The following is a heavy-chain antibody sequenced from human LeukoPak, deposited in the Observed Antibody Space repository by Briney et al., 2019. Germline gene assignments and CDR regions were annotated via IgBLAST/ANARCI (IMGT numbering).Heavy chain of an antibody. CDR1: GGTFSSYA. V-gene: IGHV1-69*13. CDR3: ARSRITMIVVVILYDAFDI. Sequence: GASVKVSCKASGGTFSSYAISWVRQAPGQGLEWIGGIIPIFGTANYAQKFQGRVTITADESTSTAYMELSSLRSEDTAVYYCARSRITMIVVVILYDAFDIWGQGTMVTVSS. D-gene: IGHD3-22*01. J-gene: IGHJ3*02. CDR2: IIPIFGTA.